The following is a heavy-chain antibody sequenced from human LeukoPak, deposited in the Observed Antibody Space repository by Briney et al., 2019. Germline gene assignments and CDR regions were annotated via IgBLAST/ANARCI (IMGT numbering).Heavy chain of an antibody. CDR3: ARSSGGELSGYYYGMDV. CDR2: ISSSSSYI. V-gene: IGHV3-21*01. J-gene: IGHJ6*02. D-gene: IGHD3-16*02. CDR1: GFTFSSYS. Sequence: GGSLRLSCAASGFTFSSYSMNWVRQAPGKGLEWVSSISSSSSYIYYADSVKGRFTISRDNAKNSLYLQMNSLRAEDTAVYYCARSSGGELSGYYYGMDVWGQGTTVTVSS.